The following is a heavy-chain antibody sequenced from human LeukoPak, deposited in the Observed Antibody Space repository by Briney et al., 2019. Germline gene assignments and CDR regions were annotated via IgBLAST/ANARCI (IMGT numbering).Heavy chain of an antibody. CDR1: GYTFTGYY. D-gene: IGHD1-26*01. CDR3: ARDFDVGRYSAY. V-gene: IGHV1-18*04. J-gene: IGHJ4*02. Sequence: ASVKVSCKASGYTFTGYYMHWVRQAPGQGLEWMGWISAYNGNTNYAQKLQGRVTMTTDTSTSTAYMELRSLRSDDTAVYYCARDFDVGRYSAYWGQGTLGTVSS. CDR2: ISAYNGNT.